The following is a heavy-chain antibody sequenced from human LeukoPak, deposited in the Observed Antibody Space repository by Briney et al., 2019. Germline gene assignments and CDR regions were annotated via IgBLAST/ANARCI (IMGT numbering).Heavy chain of an antibody. CDR1: GFTFSSYA. V-gene: IGHV3-30*18. CDR3: AKGDLAYCGGDCYPFDY. CDR2: ISYDGSNK. D-gene: IGHD2-21*02. J-gene: IGHJ4*02. Sequence: PGRSLRLSCAASGFTFSSYAMHWVRQAPGKGLEWVAVISYDGSNKYYADSVKGRFTISRDNSKNTLYLQMNSLRAEDTAVYYCAKGDLAYCGGDCYPFDYWGQGTLVTVSS.